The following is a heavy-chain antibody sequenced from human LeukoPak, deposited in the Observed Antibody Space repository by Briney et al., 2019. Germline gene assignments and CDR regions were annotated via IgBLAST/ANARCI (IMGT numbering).Heavy chain of an antibody. Sequence: GGSLRLSCAASGFTFSSYAMHWVRQAPGKGLEYVSAISSNGGSTYYANSVKGRFTISRDNSKNTLYLQMGSLRAEDMAVYYCARDGRGYSYGLYYYYYMDVWGKGTTVTVSS. CDR2: ISSNGGST. J-gene: IGHJ6*03. V-gene: IGHV3-64*01. D-gene: IGHD5-18*01. CDR1: GFTFSSYA. CDR3: ARDGRGYSYGLYYYYYMDV.